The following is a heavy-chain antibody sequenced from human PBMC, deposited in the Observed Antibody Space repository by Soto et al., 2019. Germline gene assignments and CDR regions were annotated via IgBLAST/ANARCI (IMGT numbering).Heavy chain of an antibody. CDR2: ISGSGGST. J-gene: IGHJ6*02. CDR3: AKSLEGGYYYFYGLDV. V-gene: IGHV3-23*01. CDR1: GFSFSTYA. Sequence: EVQLFESGGGLVQPGGSLRLSCAASGFSFSTYAMSWVRQAPGKGLEWVSFISGSGGSTYYTDSVKGRFTTSRDNSKNTLYLKMNSLRAEDTAVYYCAKSLEGGYYYFYGLDVWGQGTTVTVSS. D-gene: IGHD3-16*01.